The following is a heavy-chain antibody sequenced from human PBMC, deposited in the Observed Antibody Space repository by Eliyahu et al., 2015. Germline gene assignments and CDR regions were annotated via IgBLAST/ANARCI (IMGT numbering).Heavy chain of an antibody. CDR3: ASRAIYCSSTSCYWFDP. J-gene: IGHJ5*02. CDR1: GGSFSGYY. CDR2: INHSGST. D-gene: IGHD2-2*01. Sequence: QVQLQQWGAGLLKPSETLSLTCAVYGGSFSGYYWSWIRQPPGKGLEWIGEINHSGSTNYNPSLKSRVTISVDTSKNQFSLKLSSVTAADTAVYYCASRAIYCSSTSCYWFDPWGQGTLVTVSS. V-gene: IGHV4-34*01.